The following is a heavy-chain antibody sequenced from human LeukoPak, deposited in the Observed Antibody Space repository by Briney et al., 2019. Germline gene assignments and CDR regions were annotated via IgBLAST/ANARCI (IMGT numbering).Heavy chain of an antibody. CDR2: ISQDGSSI. CDR3: VREGGGVDWSFFDY. CDR1: GFIFSSHA. Sequence: GGSLRLSCAASGFIFSSHAMHWVRQAPGKGLEWLAFISQDGSSIYYGDAVRGRFTVSRDNSKNTLYLQMSSLRADDTAVYYCVREGGGVDWSFFDYWGQGTLVTVSS. D-gene: IGHD3-9*01. J-gene: IGHJ4*02. V-gene: IGHV3-30*04.